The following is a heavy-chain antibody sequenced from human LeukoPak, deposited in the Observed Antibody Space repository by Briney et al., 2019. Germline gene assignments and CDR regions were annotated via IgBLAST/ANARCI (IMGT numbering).Heavy chain of an antibody. Sequence: WGSLRLSRAASGFTFSSYGMHWVRQGPGKGLEWVAFIRYDGSNKYYADSVKGRFTISRDNSKNTLYLQMNSLRAEDTAVYYCAKRIYYDSSGCDYWGQGTLVTVSS. CDR3: AKRIYYDSSGCDY. D-gene: IGHD3-22*01. CDR2: IRYDGSNK. J-gene: IGHJ4*02. CDR1: GFTFSSYG. V-gene: IGHV3-30*02.